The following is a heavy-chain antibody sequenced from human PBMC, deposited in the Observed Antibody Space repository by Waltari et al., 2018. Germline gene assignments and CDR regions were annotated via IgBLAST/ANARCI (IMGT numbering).Heavy chain of an antibody. J-gene: IGHJ4*02. D-gene: IGHD3-22*01. CDR2: IYYSGST. Sequence: QVQLQESGPGLVKPSETLSLTCTVSGGSISSYSWRWIRQPPGKGLEWIGYIYYSGSTNYNPSLKSRVTISVDTSKNQFSLKLSSVTAADTAVYYCARGDSSGYYRLWGQGTLVTVSS. V-gene: IGHV4-59*01. CDR1: GGSISSYS. CDR3: ARGDSSGYYRL.